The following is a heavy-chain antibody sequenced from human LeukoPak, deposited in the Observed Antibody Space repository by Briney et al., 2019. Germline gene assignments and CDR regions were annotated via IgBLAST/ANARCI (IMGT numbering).Heavy chain of an antibody. CDR3: ARASQYYDILTGYYPPYMDV. CDR1: GGSISSSSYY. D-gene: IGHD3-9*01. CDR2: IYYSGST. J-gene: IGHJ6*03. Sequence: SETLSLTCTVSGGSISSSSYYWGWIRQPPGKGLEWIGSIYYSGSTYYNPSLKSRVTISVDKSKNQFSLKLSSVTAADTAVYYCARASQYYDILTGYYPPYMDVWGKGTTVTISS. V-gene: IGHV4-39*07.